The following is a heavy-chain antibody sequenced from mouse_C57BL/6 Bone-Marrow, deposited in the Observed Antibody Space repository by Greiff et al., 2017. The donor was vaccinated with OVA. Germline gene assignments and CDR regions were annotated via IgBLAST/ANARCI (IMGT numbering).Heavy chain of an antibody. CDR2: IYPRSGNT. CDR3: ARPDGYCFDY. D-gene: IGHD2-3*01. Sequence: VQLQQSGAELARPGASVKLSCKASGYTFTSYGISWVKQRTGQGLEWIGEIYPRSGNTYYNEKFKGKATLTADKSSSTAYMELRSLTSEDSAVYFCARPDGYCFDYWGQGTTLTVSS. CDR1: GYTFTSYG. V-gene: IGHV1-81*01. J-gene: IGHJ2*01.